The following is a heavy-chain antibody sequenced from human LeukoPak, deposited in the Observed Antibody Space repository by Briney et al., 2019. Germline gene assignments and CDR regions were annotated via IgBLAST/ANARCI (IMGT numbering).Heavy chain of an antibody. CDR1: GFTFSSYG. Sequence: QPGGSLRLSCAASGFTFSSYGMHWVRQAPGKGLEWVAVISYDGSNKYYADSVKGRFTISRDNSKNTLYLQMNSLRAEDTAVYYCAKRHGELCDYWGQGTLVTVSS. V-gene: IGHV3-30*18. D-gene: IGHD3-10*01. CDR2: ISYDGSNK. CDR3: AKRHGELCDY. J-gene: IGHJ4*02.